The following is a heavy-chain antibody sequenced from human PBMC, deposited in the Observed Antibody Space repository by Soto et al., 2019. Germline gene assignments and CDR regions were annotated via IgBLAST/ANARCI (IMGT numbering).Heavy chain of an antibody. D-gene: IGHD1-26*01. V-gene: IGHV3-30-3*01. CDR1: GFTFSSYA. J-gene: IGHJ4*02. CDR2: ISYDGSNK. CDR3: AKALSGSYGY. Sequence: VGSLRLSCAASGFTFSSYAMHWVRQAPGKGLEWVAVISYDGSNKYYADSVKGRFTISRDNSKNTLYLQMNSLRAEDTAVYYCAKALSGSYGYWGQGTLVTVSS.